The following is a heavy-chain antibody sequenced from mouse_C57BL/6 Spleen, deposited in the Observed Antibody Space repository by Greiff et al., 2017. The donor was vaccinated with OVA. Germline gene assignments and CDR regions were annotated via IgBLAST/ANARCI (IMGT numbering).Heavy chain of an antibody. CDR2: FHPYNDDT. V-gene: IGHV1-47*01. CDR1: GYTFTTYP. J-gene: IGHJ2*01. CDR3: AKKNGPGGGYFDY. Sequence: VQLKESGAELVKPGASVKMSCKASGYTFTTYPIEWMKQNHGKSLEWIGNFHPYNDDTKYNEKFKGKATLTVEKSSSTDYLELSRLTSDDAAVYYCAKKNGPGGGYFDYWGQGTTLTVSS.